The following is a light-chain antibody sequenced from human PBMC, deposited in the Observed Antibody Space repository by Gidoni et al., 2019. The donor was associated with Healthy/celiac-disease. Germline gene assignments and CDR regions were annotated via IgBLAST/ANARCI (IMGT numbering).Light chain of an antibody. V-gene: IGKV3-15*01. CDR3: QQYNNWPPGYT. CDR1: QSVSSN. Sequence: EIVMTQSPATLSVSPGERATLSCRASQSVSSNLAWYQQKPGQAPWLLIYGASTRATGIPARFSGSGSGTEFTLTISSLQSEDFAVYYCQQYNNWPPGYTFGQXTKLEIK. CDR2: GAS. J-gene: IGKJ2*01.